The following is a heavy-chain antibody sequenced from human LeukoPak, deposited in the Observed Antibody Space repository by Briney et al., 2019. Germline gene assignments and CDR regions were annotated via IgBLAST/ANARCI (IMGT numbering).Heavy chain of an antibody. D-gene: IGHD2-2*01. CDR2: INPNSGGT. CDR3: ARERGDIVVVPAARRGFFDY. J-gene: IGHJ4*02. CDR1: GYTFTGYY. Sequence: GASVKVSCKASGYTFTGYYMHWVRQALGQGLEWMGWINPNSGGTNYAQKFQGRVTMTRDTSISTAYMELSRLRSDDTAVYYCARERGDIVVVPAARRGFFDYWGQGTLVTVSS. V-gene: IGHV1-2*02.